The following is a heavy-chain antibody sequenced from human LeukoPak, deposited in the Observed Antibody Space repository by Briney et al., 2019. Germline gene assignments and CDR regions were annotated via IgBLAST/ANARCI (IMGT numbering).Heavy chain of an antibody. CDR3: AREGGGSNRCLD. V-gene: IGHV4-4*07. Sequence: SETLSLTYTVSGGSISGPFWSWIRQPGGGGMEWIGRIYATGTTNYNPSLKSRVTMSVDTSKNQFSLNLTAVTAADTAVYYCAREGGGSNRCLDWGQGTLVTVSS. CDR1: GGSISGPF. D-gene: IGHD3-16*02. CDR2: IYATGTT. J-gene: IGHJ1*01.